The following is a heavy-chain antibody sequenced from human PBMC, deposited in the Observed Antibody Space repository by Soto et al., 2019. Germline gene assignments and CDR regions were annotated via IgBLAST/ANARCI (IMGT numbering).Heavy chain of an antibody. Sequence: QVQVVQSGAEVKKPGASVKVSCKASGYTFTSYAMHWVRQAPGQRLEWMGWINAGNGNTEYSQKFQGRVTITRDTSASTAYMELSSLRSEDTAVYYCARDHDGSGSSTFDYWGQGTLVTVSS. CDR3: ARDHDGSGSSTFDY. D-gene: IGHD3-10*01. CDR2: INAGNGNT. CDR1: GYTFTSYA. J-gene: IGHJ4*02. V-gene: IGHV1-3*01.